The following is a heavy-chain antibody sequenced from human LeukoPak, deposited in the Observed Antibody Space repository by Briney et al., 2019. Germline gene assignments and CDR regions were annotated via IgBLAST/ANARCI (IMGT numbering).Heavy chain of an antibody. CDR2: ISYDGSNK. CDR1: GFTFSSYA. J-gene: IGHJ3*02. Sequence: GRSLRLSCAASGFTFSSYAMHWVRQAPGKGLEWVAVISYDGSNKYYADSVKGRFTISRDNSKNTLYLRMNSLRAEDTAVYYCARSIVVVVAAIDAFDIWGQGTMVTVSS. D-gene: IGHD2-15*01. CDR3: ARSIVVVVAAIDAFDI. V-gene: IGHV3-30-3*01.